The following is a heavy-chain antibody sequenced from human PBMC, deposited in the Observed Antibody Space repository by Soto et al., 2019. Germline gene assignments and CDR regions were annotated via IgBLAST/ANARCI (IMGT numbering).Heavy chain of an antibody. D-gene: IGHD2-15*01. V-gene: IGHV3-23*01. Sequence: PGGSLRLSCAASGFTFSSYAMSWVRQAPGKGLEWVSAISGSGGSTYYADSVKGRFTISRDNSKNTLYLQMNSLRAEDTAVYYCARYIVVVVAAVYYFDYWGQGTLVTVS. CDR2: ISGSGGST. J-gene: IGHJ4*02. CDR1: GFTFSSYA. CDR3: ARYIVVVVAAVYYFDY.